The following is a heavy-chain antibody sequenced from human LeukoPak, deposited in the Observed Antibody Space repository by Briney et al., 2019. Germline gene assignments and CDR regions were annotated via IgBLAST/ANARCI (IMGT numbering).Heavy chain of an antibody. Sequence: SETLSLTCTVSGGSISSYYWSWIRQPPGKGLEWIGYIYYSGSTNYNPSLKSRVTISVDTSKNQFSLKLSSVTAADTAVYYCARGDSSGWQRGQFDYWGQGTLVTVSS. V-gene: IGHV4-59*01. CDR2: IYYSGST. D-gene: IGHD6-19*01. CDR3: ARGDSSGWQRGQFDY. CDR1: GGSISSYY. J-gene: IGHJ4*02.